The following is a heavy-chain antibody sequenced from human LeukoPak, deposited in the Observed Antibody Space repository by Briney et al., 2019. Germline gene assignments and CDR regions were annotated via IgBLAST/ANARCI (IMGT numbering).Heavy chain of an antibody. Sequence: PSETLSLTCTGSGGSISSSSYYWGWIRQPPGKGLEWIGSIYYSGSTYYNPSLKSRVTISVDTSKNQFSLKLSSVTAADTAVYYCASHGYCSSTSCQTFDYWGQGTLVTVSS. J-gene: IGHJ4*02. D-gene: IGHD2-2*01. CDR2: IYYSGST. CDR1: GGSISSSSYY. CDR3: ASHGYCSSTSCQTFDY. V-gene: IGHV4-39*01.